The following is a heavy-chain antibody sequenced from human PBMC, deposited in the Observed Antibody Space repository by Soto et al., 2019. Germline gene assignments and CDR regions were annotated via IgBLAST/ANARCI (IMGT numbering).Heavy chain of an antibody. CDR3: ARAYDGRWFDP. CDR2: ISAYNGNT. J-gene: IGHJ5*02. V-gene: IGHV1-18*01. Sequence: ASVKVSCNASGYTFTSYGISLVRQAPGQGLEWMGWISAYNGNTNYAQKLQGRVTMTTDTSTSTAYMELRSLRSDDTAVYYCARAYDGRWFDPWGQGTLVTVSS. D-gene: IGHD3-22*01. CDR1: GYTFTSYG.